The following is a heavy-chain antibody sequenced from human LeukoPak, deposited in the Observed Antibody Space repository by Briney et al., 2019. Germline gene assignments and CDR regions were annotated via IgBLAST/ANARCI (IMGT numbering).Heavy chain of an antibody. J-gene: IGHJ4*02. D-gene: IGHD4-11*01. V-gene: IGHV1-2*02. CDR1: GYTFTGYY. CDR2: INPNSGGT. CDR3: ARATGPYDYFDY. Sequence: ASVKVSCKASGYTFTGYYMHWVRQAPGQGLEWMGWINPNSGGTNYAQKFQGRVTTTRDTSISTAYMELSRLRSDDTAVYYCARATGPYDYFDYWGQGTLVTVSS.